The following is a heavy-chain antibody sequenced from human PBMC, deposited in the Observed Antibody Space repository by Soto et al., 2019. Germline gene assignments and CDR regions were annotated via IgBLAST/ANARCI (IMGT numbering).Heavy chain of an antibody. CDR2: IHHSGTT. Sequence: SETLSLTCAVSGYSISGGYYWGWIRQSPGKGLEWIANIHHSGTTYYNPSLKSRVTISLDPSKNQVSLKMTSVTAADTAVYYCARDRGNYVATVYFDYWGQGTLGTVSS. CDR3: ARDRGNYVATVYFDY. J-gene: IGHJ4*02. CDR1: GYSISGGYY. D-gene: IGHD1-7*01. V-gene: IGHV4-38-2*02.